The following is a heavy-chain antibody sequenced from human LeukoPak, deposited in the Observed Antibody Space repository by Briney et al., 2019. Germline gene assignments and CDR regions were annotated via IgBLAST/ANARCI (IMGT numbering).Heavy chain of an antibody. CDR2: IYTSGST. J-gene: IGHJ4*02. V-gene: IGHV4-59*10. CDR3: ASYSSGWNIFDY. CDR1: GGSFSGYY. Sequence: SETLSLTCAVYGGSFSGYYWSWIRQPAGKGLEWIGRIYTSGSTNYNPSLKSRVTMSVDTSKNQFSLKLSSVTAADTAVYYCASYSSGWNIFDYWGQGTLVTVSS. D-gene: IGHD6-19*01.